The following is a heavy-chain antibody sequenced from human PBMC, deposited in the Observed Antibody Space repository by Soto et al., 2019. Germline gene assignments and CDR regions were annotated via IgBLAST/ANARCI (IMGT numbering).Heavy chain of an antibody. Sequence: SETLSLTCTASGGSISSYYWSWIRQPAGKGLEWIGRIYTSGSTNYNPSLKSRVTMSVDTSKNQFSLKLSSVTAADTAVYYCARDLYYDFWSGYFNWFDHWGHGTLVTVYS. CDR1: GGSISSYY. CDR3: ARDLYYDFWSGYFNWFDH. V-gene: IGHV4-4*07. D-gene: IGHD3-3*01. CDR2: IYTSGST. J-gene: IGHJ5*02.